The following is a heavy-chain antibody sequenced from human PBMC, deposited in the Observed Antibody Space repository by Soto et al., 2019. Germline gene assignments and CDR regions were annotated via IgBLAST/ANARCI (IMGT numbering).Heavy chain of an antibody. CDR1: GGTFSSYA. D-gene: IGHD3-9*01. CDR3: ARTLRYFDWLFDFDY. V-gene: IGHV1-69*01. CDR2: IIPIFGTA. J-gene: IGHJ4*02. Sequence: QVPLVQSGAEVKKPGSSVKVSCKASGGTFSSYAISWVRQAPGQGLEWMGGIIPIFGTANYAQKFQGRVTITADESTSTAYMELSSLRSEDTAVYYCARTLRYFDWLFDFDYWGQGTLVTVSS.